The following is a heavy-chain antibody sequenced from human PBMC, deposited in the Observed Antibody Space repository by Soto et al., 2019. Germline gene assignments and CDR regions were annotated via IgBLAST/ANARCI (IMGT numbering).Heavy chain of an antibody. D-gene: IGHD2-15*01. CDR1: GFNFNIYN. Sequence: KPGGSLRLSCAASGFNFNIYNVYWVRQAPGKGLEWVSSIGSRSAYVNYADSVRGRFTVSRDNAKNSLYLQMSSPRAEDTAVYFCARDGGSSSSYGMDVWGQGTTVTVSS. J-gene: IGHJ6*02. CDR3: ARDGGSSSSYGMDV. V-gene: IGHV3-21*01. CDR2: IGSRSAYV.